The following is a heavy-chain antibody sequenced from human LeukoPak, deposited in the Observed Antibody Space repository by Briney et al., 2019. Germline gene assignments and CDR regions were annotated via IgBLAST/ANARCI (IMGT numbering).Heavy chain of an antibody. D-gene: IGHD3-10*01. J-gene: IGHJ4*02. V-gene: IGHV1-18*01. Sequence: GASVKVSCKASGYTFTSSGISWVRQAPGQGLEWMGWNSAYNGNTNYAQKLQGRVTMTTDTSTSTAYMELRSLRSDDTAVYYCARDHKVRGVNPTGYWGQGTLVTVSS. CDR3: ARDHKVRGVNPTGY. CDR2: NSAYNGNT. CDR1: GYTFTSSG.